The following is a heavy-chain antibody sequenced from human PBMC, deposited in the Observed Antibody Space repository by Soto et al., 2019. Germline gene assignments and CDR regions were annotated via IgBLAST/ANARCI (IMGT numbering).Heavy chain of an antibody. CDR2: ISYDGSNK. D-gene: IGHD2-15*01. CDR3: AKELGEYCTGGSCYYLDY. CDR1: GFTFSTYG. Sequence: QVQLVESGGGVVQPGRSLRLSCAASGFTFSTYGMHWVRQAPGKGLEWVAVISYDGSNKYYAHSVKGRSTISRDNSKNTLFLQMNSLRAEDTAVYYCAKELGEYCTGGSCYYLDYWGQGTLVTVSS. J-gene: IGHJ4*02. V-gene: IGHV3-30*18.